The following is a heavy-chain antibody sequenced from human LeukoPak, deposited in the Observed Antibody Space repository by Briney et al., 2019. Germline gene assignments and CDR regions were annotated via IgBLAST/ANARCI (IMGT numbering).Heavy chain of an antibody. CDR1: GGSISSYY. V-gene: IGHV4-59*08. D-gene: IGHD6-19*01. CDR3: ARQRISSAVFDH. J-gene: IGHJ4*02. CDR2: VYYSGNT. Sequence: SETLSLTCTVSGGSISSYYWSWIRQPPGRGLEYIGHVYYSGNTDYNPSLKSRVTISVDTSKNQFSLKLSSVTAADTAVYHCARQRISSAVFDHWGQGTLVTVSS.